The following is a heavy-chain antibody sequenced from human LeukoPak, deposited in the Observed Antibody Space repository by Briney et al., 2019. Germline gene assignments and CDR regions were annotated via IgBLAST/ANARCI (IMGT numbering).Heavy chain of an antibody. Sequence: GGSLRLSCAASGFTFTSYGIHWVRQAPGKGLEWVAFIRYDGSKKYYADSVKGRFTISRDNSKNMLYLQMNSLRAEDTAVYYCAKGSKEVLFTRDHHMDVWGKGTTVT. CDR1: GFTFTSYG. CDR2: IRYDGSKK. CDR3: AKGSKEVLFTRDHHMDV. V-gene: IGHV3-30*02. D-gene: IGHD3-3*01. J-gene: IGHJ6*03.